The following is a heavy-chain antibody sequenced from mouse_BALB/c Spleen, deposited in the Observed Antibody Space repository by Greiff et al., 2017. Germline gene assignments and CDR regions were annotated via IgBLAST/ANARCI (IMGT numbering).Heavy chain of an antibody. CDR1: GFTFSSFG. V-gene: IGHV5-17*02. Sequence: EVQRVESGGGLVQPGGSRKLSCAASGFTFSSFGMHWVRQAPEKGLEWVAYISSGSRTIYYADTVKGRFTSSRDNPKNTLFLHMTSLRSEDTAVDDCSRSSMLTHWYIDVWGAGTTVTVSS. CDR3: SRSSMLTHWYIDV. D-gene: IGHD2-3*01. J-gene: IGHJ1*01. CDR2: ISSGSRTI.